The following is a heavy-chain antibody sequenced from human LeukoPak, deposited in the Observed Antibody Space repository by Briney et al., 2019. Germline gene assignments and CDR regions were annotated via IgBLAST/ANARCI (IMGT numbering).Heavy chain of an antibody. CDR2: INWNGGST. V-gene: IGHV3-20*04. CDR3: ARDRKFTDAFDI. CDR1: GFTFDDYG. J-gene: IGHJ3*02. Sequence: GGSLRLSCAASGFTFDDYGMSWVRQAPGKGLEWVSGINWNGGSTGYADSVKGRFTISRGNAKNSLYLQMNSLRAEDTALYYCARDRKFTDAFDIWGQGTMVTVSS.